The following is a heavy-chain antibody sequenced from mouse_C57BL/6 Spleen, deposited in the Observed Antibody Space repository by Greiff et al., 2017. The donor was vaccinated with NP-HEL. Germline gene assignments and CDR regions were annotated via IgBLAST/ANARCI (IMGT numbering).Heavy chain of an antibody. CDR2: IYPGSGST. CDR3: ARRIYYDPAWFAY. V-gene: IGHV1-55*01. D-gene: IGHD2-4*01. CDR1: GYTFTSYW. J-gene: IGHJ3*01. Sequence: VQLQQSGAELVKPGASVKMSCKASGYTFTSYWITWVKQRPGQGLEWIGDIYPGSGSTNYNEKFKSKATLTVDTSSSTAYMQLSSLTSEDSAVYYCARRIYYDPAWFAYWGQGTLVTVSA.